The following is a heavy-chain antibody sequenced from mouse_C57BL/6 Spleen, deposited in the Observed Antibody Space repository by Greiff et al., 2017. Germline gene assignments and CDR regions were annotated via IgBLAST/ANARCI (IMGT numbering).Heavy chain of an antibody. V-gene: IGHV1-59*01. CDR1: GYTFTSYW. D-gene: IGHD1-1*01. CDR3: ARPHYYGSSYGNFFDY. J-gene: IGHJ2*01. Sequence: VQLQQPGAELVRPGTSVKLSCKASGYTFTSYWMHWVKQRPGQGLEWIGVIDPSDSYTNYNQKFKGKATLTVDTSSSTAYMQLSSLTSEDSAVYYCARPHYYGSSYGNFFDYWGKGTTLTVSS. CDR2: IDPSDSYT.